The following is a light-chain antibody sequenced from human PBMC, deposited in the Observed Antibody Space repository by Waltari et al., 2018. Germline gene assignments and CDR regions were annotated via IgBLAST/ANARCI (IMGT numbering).Light chain of an antibody. CDR1: QSISSW. V-gene: IGKV1-5*03. Sequence: DTQMTQSPSTLSAPVGDRVTTTCRASQSISSWLAWYQQKPGKAPKLLVYKASSLESGVPSRFSGSGSGTEFTLTISSLQPDDFATYYCQQYNSYAWTFGQGTKVEIK. J-gene: IGKJ1*01. CDR2: KAS. CDR3: QQYNSYAWT.